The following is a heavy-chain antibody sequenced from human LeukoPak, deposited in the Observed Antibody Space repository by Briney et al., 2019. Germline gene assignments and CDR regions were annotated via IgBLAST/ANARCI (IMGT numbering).Heavy chain of an antibody. CDR2: ISGSGGST. D-gene: IGHD3-10*01. V-gene: IGHV3-23*01. Sequence: PGRSLRLSCAAAGFSFSSYAMSWVRQARGEGLELGSAISGSGGSTYYADSVKGRFTISRDNSKNTLYLQMNSLRAEDTAVYYCATYKGKVRGVTIYYYYYMDVWGKGTTVTISS. CDR1: GFSFSSYA. CDR3: ATYKGKVRGVTIYYYYYMDV. J-gene: IGHJ6*03.